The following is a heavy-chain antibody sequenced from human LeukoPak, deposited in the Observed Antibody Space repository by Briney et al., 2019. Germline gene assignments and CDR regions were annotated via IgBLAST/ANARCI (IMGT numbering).Heavy chain of an antibody. CDR3: ARDFWSGSNWFDP. CDR1: GGSISSDTYY. CDR2: IYYSGST. J-gene: IGHJ5*02. Sequence: SETLSLTCTVSGGSISSDTYYWGWIRQPPGKGLEWIGNIYYSGSTNYNPSLQSRVTISVDTSKNQFSLKLSSVTAADTAVYYCARDFWSGSNWFDPWGQGTLVTVSS. V-gene: IGHV4-39*07. D-gene: IGHD3-3*01.